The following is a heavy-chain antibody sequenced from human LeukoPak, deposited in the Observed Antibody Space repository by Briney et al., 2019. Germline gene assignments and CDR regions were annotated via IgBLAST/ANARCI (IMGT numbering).Heavy chain of an antibody. CDR3: ARSWGFYYYYYMDV. Sequence: SETLSLTCTVSGGSISSYYWSWIRQPAGKGLEWIGRIYTSGSTNYNPSLKSRVTMSVDTSKNQFSPKLSSVTAADTAVYYCARSWGFYYYYYMDVWGKGTTVTVSS. V-gene: IGHV4-4*07. D-gene: IGHD7-27*01. J-gene: IGHJ6*03. CDR1: GGSISSYY. CDR2: IYTSGST.